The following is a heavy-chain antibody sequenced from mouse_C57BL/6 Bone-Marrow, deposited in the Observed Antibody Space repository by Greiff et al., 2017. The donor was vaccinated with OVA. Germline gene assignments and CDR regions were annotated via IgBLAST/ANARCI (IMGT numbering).Heavy chain of an antibody. CDR2: IYPGSGST. CDR3: AWLLGY. J-gene: IGHJ2*01. V-gene: IGHV1-55*01. CDR1: GYTFTSYW. Sequence: QVHVKQSGAELVKPGASVKMSCKASGYTFTSYWITWVKQRPGQGLEWIGDIYPGSGSTNYNEKFKSKATLTVDTSSSTAYMQLSSLTSEDSAVYYCAWLLGYWGQGTTLTVSS. D-gene: IGHD2-3*01.